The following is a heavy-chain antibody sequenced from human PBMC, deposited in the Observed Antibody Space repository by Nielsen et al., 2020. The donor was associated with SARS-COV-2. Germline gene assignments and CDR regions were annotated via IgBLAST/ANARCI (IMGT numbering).Heavy chain of an antibody. J-gene: IGHJ6*02. CDR3: ARAFLQRITMIVVVPAGGYYGMDV. CDR2: MNPNSGNT. V-gene: IGHV1-8*01. CDR1: GYTFTSYD. Sequence: ASVKVSCKASGYTFTSYDINWVRQATGQGLEWMGWMNPNSGNTGYAQKFQGRVTMTRNTSISTAYMELSSLRSEDTAVYYCARAFLQRITMIVVVPAGGYYGMDVWGQGTTVTVSS. D-gene: IGHD3-22*01.